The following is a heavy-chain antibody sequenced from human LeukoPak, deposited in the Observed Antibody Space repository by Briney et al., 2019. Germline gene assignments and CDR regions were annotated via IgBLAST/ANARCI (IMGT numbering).Heavy chain of an antibody. J-gene: IGHJ3*02. D-gene: IGHD3-10*01. CDR3: ARSDYYGSGSYFSHAFDI. CDR1: GFTFSSYS. Sequence: PGGSLRLSCAASGFTFSSYSMNWVRQAPGKGLEWVSYISSSSSTIYYADSVKGRFTISRDNAENSLYLQMNSLRAEDTAVYYCARSDYYGSGSYFSHAFDIWGQGTMVTVSS. V-gene: IGHV3-48*01. CDR2: ISSSSSTI.